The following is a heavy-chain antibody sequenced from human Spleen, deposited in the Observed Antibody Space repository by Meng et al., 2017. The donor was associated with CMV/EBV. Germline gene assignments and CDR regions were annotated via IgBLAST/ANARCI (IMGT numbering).Heavy chain of an antibody. Sequence: GGSLRLSCAASGFTFNSYGMHWVRQAPGKGLEWVAVIWYDGSNKYYADSVKGRFTISRDNSKNTLYLQMNSLRAEDTAVYYCARMGYSNYFPYYYGMDVWGQGTTVTVSS. V-gene: IGHV3-33*01. CDR2: IWYDGSNK. CDR1: GFTFNSYG. CDR3: ARMGYSNYFPYYYGMDV. J-gene: IGHJ6*02. D-gene: IGHD4-11*01.